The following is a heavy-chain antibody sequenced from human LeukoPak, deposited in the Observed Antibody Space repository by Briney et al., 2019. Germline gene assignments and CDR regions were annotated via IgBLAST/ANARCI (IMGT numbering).Heavy chain of an antibody. V-gene: IGHV4-34*01. CDR3: ARGKIAARRLYNWFDP. CDR1: GFTVSSNY. CDR2: INHSGST. J-gene: IGHJ5*02. D-gene: IGHD6-6*01. Sequence: SGGSLRLSCAASGFTVSSNYMSWIRQPPGKGLEWIGEINHSGSTNYNPSLKSRVTISVDTSKNQFSLKLSSVTAADTAVYYCARGKIAARRLYNWFDPWGQGTLVTVSS.